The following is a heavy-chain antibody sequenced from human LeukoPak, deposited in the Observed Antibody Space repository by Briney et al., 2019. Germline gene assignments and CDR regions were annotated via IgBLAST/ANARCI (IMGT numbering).Heavy chain of an antibody. V-gene: IGHV3-33*03. J-gene: IGHJ4*02. CDR3: AASRDRYGSGACLDY. Sequence: GGSLRLSCAASGFTFSDYYMSWIRQAPGKGLEWVTVMSYDGSNEYYADFVKGRFSISRDNSKNTLYLQMNNLRVEDTAVYFCAASRDRYGSGACLDYWGQGTAVTVST. D-gene: IGHD2-15*01. CDR1: GFTFSDYY. CDR2: MSYDGSNE.